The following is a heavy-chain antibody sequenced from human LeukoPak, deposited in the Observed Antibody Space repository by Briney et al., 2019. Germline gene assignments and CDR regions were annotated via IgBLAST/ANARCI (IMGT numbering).Heavy chain of an antibody. CDR3: ARDRSTSRYYHGMDV. J-gene: IGHJ6*02. Sequence: GGSLRLSCAASDSTFSSFSMRWVRQAPGKGRVWAAAISSRSAHIYYADSVKGRFTISRDNAKKSLYLEMNNLRADDTAVYYCARDRSTSRYYHGMDVWGPGTTVIVSS. CDR2: ISSRSAHI. D-gene: IGHD2-2*01. CDR1: DSTFSSFS. V-gene: IGHV3-21*01.